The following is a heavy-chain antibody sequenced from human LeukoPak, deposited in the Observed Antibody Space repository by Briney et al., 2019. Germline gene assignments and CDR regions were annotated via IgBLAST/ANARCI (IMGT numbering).Heavy chain of an antibody. D-gene: IGHD4-11*01. V-gene: IGHV3-48*01. Sequence: PGGSLRLSCATSGFTFSSYSMNWVRQAPGKGLEWVSYISSSSSTIYYADSVKGRFTISRDNAKNSLYLQMNSLRAEVTAVYYCARILPRQYRPPYYYYMDVWGKGTTVTVSS. CDR1: GFTFSSYS. J-gene: IGHJ6*03. CDR3: ARILPRQYRPPYYYYMDV. CDR2: ISSSSSTI.